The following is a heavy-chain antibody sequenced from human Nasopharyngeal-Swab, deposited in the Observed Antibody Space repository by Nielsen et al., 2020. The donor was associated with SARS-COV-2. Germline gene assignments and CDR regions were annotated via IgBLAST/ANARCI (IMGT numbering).Heavy chain of an antibody. Sequence: GEALKICCAASGFTFSNAWLSWGRQAPRKGVEWVGRIKSKTDGGTTDYAAAVKGRFTNSRDDSKNTPYLQMNSLKTEDTAVYYCTTGTPDQRDYWGQGTLVTVSS. V-gene: IGHV3-15*01. CDR3: TTGTPDQRDY. D-gene: IGHD1-1*01. CDR1: GFTFSNAW. J-gene: IGHJ4*02. CDR2: IKSKTDGGTT.